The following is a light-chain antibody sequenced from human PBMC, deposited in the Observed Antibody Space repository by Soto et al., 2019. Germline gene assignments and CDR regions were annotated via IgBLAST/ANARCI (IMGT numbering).Light chain of an antibody. V-gene: IGKV1-5*03. CDR3: QHYNDYSWT. J-gene: IGKJ1*01. Sequence: DINMTQSPSTLSASVGDRVTITCRASQSISIWLAWYQQKPGRAPNLLIYGTSSLESGVPSRFSGSGSGTDFTLTISSLQPDDFATYYCQHYNDYSWTFGQGTKVEIK. CDR2: GTS. CDR1: QSISIW.